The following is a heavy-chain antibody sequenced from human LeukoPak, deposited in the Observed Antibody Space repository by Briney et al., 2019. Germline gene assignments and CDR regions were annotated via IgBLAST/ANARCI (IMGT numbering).Heavy chain of an antibody. CDR3: ARATNPGYSSGWYVDYYYYYYMDV. J-gene: IGHJ6*03. Sequence: PGRSLRLSCGASGFTFSSYGMHWVRQAPGKGLEWVAVISYDGSNKYYADSVKGRFTISRDNSKNTLYLQMNSLRAEDTAVYYCARATNPGYSSGWYVDYYYYYYMDVWGKGTTVTVSS. CDR1: GFTFSSYG. V-gene: IGHV3-30*03. CDR2: ISYDGSNK. D-gene: IGHD6-19*01.